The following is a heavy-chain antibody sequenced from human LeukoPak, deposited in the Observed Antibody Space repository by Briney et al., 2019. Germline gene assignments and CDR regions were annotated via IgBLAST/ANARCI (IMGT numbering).Heavy chain of an antibody. V-gene: IGHV4-30-2*05. CDR3: EASRMLRNWFDP. D-gene: IGHD2-8*01. Sequence: PSQTLSLTCAVSGGSISSGGYSWRWIRQPPGQGLEWIGYIYYSGSTYYNPSLKSRVTISVDTSKNQFSLKLSSVTAADTAVYYCEASRMLRNWFDPWGQGTLVTVS. CDR1: GGSISSGGYS. J-gene: IGHJ5*02. CDR2: IYYSGST.